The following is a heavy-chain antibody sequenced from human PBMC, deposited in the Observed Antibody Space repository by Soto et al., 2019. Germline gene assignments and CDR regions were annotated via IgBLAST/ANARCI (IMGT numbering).Heavy chain of an antibody. Sequence: GASVKVSCKASGYTFTDFGISWVRQAPGQGLEWMGWISAYNSNTNYAQKLQGRVTMTTDTSTSTAYMERRSLRSNDTAVYYCARVPAVASDFDYWGQGTLVTVSS. CDR3: ARVPAVASDFDY. CDR2: ISAYNSNT. CDR1: GYTFTDFG. D-gene: IGHD6-19*01. J-gene: IGHJ4*02. V-gene: IGHV1-18*01.